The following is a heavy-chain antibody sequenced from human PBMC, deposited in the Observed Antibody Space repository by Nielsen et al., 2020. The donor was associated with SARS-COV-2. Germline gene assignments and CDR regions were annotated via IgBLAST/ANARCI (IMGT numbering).Heavy chain of an antibody. CDR3: AREGDMTTVTTSYYYYGMDV. Sequence: GESLKISCAASGFTFSDYYMSWIRQAPGKGLEWVSYISSSGSTIYYADSVRGRFTISRDNAKNSLYLQMNSLRAEDTAVYYCAREGDMTTVTTSYYYYGMDVWGQGTTVTVSS. CDR1: GFTFSDYY. V-gene: IGHV3-11*01. J-gene: IGHJ6*02. CDR2: ISSSGSTI. D-gene: IGHD4-17*01.